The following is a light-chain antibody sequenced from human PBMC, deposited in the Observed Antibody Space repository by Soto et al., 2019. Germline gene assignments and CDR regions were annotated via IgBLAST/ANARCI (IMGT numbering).Light chain of an antibody. Sequence: QSVLTQPPSASGTPGQRVTISCSGSSSNIGSNYVYWYQQLPGTAPKLLIYRNNQRPSGVPDRFSGSKSGTSASLAISGFRSEDEADYYCAACDDSLSAGVFGGGTELTVL. J-gene: IGLJ3*02. CDR1: SSNIGSNY. CDR3: AACDDSLSAGV. V-gene: IGLV1-47*01. CDR2: RNN.